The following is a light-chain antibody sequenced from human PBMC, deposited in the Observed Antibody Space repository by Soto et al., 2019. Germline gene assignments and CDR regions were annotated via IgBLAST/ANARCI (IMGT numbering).Light chain of an antibody. V-gene: IGKV3-20*01. CDR1: ETVNTNF. Sequence: ETELTQSPAPLYLSPGDRATISCRANETVNTNFFAWYGKKPGQPTRLLIHGPSRRASGIPDRFSGSGSGTDFTLTISRLEPEDFAVYYCQQDGNFPYTFGQGTKVQIK. J-gene: IGKJ2*01. CDR2: GPS. CDR3: QQDGNFPYT.